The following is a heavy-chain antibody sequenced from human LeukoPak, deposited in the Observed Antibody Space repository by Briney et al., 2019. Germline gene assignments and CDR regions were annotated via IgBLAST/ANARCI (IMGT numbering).Heavy chain of an antibody. CDR1: GGSISSGGYY. CDR3: ARVGWVTSFVES. V-gene: IGHV4-31*03. Sequence: SETLSLTCTVSGGSISSGGYYWSWIRQQPGKGLESIAYMYHNGRPYYNPSLQSRVTISVDTSKNQFSLKLSSVTAADTAIYYCARVGWVTSFVESWRQGTQVTVSS. D-gene: IGHD2-21*02. J-gene: IGHJ4*02. CDR2: MYHNGRP.